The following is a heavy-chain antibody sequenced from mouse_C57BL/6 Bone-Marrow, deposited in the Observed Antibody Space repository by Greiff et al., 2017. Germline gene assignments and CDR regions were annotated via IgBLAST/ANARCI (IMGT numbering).Heavy chain of an antibody. V-gene: IGHV1-54*01. Sequence: QVQLQQSGAELVRPGTSVKVSCKASGYAFTNYLIDWVKQRPGQGLEWIGVIHPGSGGTNYNEKFKGKATLTADTSSSTAYMQLSSLTSEDSAVYFCAREIYCNGRNFHDWGPGTLVTVSA. D-gene: IGHD1-1*01. CDR2: IHPGSGGT. J-gene: IGHJ3*01. CDR3: AREIYCNGRNFHD. CDR1: GYAFTNYL.